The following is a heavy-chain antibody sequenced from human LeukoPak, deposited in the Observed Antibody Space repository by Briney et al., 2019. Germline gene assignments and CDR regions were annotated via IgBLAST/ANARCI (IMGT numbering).Heavy chain of an antibody. Sequence: SQTLSLTCTVSGGSISSGDYYWSWIRQPPGKGLEWIGYIYYSGSTYYNPSLKSRVTISVDTSKNQFSLKPSSVTAADTAVYYCAREVVEYQLLNLFDYWGQGTLVTVSS. CDR2: IYYSGST. V-gene: IGHV4-30-4*08. D-gene: IGHD2-2*01. J-gene: IGHJ4*02. CDR3: AREVVEYQLLNLFDY. CDR1: GGSISSGDYY.